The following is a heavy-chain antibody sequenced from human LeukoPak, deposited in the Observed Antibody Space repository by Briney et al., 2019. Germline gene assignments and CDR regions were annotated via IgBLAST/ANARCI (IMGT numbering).Heavy chain of an antibody. V-gene: IGHV3-9*01. Sequence: TGGSLRLSCAASGFTFDDYAMHWVRQAPGKGLEWVSGISWNSGSIGYADSVKGRFTISRDDSKNTLYLQMNSLKTEDTAVYYCTTDLEWEPYWGQGTLVTVSS. D-gene: IGHD1-26*01. J-gene: IGHJ4*02. CDR1: GFTFDDYA. CDR3: TTDLEWEPY. CDR2: ISWNSGSI.